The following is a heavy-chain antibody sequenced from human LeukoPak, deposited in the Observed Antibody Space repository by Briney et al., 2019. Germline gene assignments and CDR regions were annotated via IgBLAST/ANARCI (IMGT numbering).Heavy chain of an antibody. CDR2: ISSSGSNI. CDR1: GFTFSSYE. CDR3: ARVRKDSHSMVRGQNYYYYYMDV. D-gene: IGHD3-10*01. V-gene: IGHV3-48*03. Sequence: GGSLRLSCAASGFTFSSYEMNWVRQAPGEGLEWVSYISSSGSNIYYAESVKGRFTISRDNAKNSLYLQMNSLRAEDMAVYYCARVRKDSHSMVRGQNYYYYYMDVWGKGTTVTISS. J-gene: IGHJ6*03.